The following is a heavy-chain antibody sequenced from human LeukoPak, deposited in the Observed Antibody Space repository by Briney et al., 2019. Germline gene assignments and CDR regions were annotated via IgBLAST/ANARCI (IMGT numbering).Heavy chain of an antibody. D-gene: IGHD3-22*01. Sequence: ASVKVSCKASGYTFTGYYMHWVRQAPGQGLEWMGWINPNSGGTNYAQKFQGRVTMTRDTSISTAYMELSRLRSDDTAVYYCAREHDSSGAGWSDPWGQGTLVTVSS. J-gene: IGHJ5*02. V-gene: IGHV1-2*02. CDR1: GYTFTGYY. CDR2: INPNSGGT. CDR3: AREHDSSGAGWSDP.